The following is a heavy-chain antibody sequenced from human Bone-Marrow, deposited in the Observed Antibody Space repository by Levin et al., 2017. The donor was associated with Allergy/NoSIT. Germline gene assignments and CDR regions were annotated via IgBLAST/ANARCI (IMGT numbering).Heavy chain of an antibody. CDR3: AKGLGIYGSYFDS. D-gene: IGHD3-16*01. Sequence: AGGSLRLSCAASGFTFRNYAMSWVRQAPGKGLEWVSAIGGGGDSTYYAGSVKGRFTISRDNSKNTLYMQMNSLRAEDTAVYYCAKGLGIYGSYFDSWGQGTLVTVSS. CDR1: GFTFRNYA. CDR2: IGGGGDST. J-gene: IGHJ4*02. V-gene: IGHV3-23*01.